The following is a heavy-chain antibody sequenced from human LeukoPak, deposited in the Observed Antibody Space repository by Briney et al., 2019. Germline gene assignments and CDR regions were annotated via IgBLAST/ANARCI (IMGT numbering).Heavy chain of an antibody. CDR3: AKAAYSGSYYPFDY. CDR1: GFTFDDYA. J-gene: IGHJ4*02. CDR2: ISWNSGSI. Sequence: GGSLRLSCAASGFTFDDYAMHWVRQAPGRGLEWVSGISWNSGSIGYADSVKGRFTISRDNAKNSLYLQMNSLRAEDMALYYCAKAAYSGSYYPFDYWGQGTLVTVSS. D-gene: IGHD1-26*01. V-gene: IGHV3-9*03.